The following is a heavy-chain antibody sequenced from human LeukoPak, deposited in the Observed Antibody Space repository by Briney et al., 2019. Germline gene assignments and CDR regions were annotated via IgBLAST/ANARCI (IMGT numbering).Heavy chain of an antibody. CDR2: ISDSGGST. D-gene: IGHD5-18*01. J-gene: IGHJ4*02. Sequence: PGGSLRLSCAASGFTLITFGMSWVRQAPGKGLEWVSGISDSGGSTTYADSVKGRFTISIDNSKKTVYLQMNSLRVEDTAVYYCAKDRVAYNYGYGFESWGQGTLVTVSS. CDR1: GFTLITFG. CDR3: AKDRVAYNYGYGFES. V-gene: IGHV3-23*01.